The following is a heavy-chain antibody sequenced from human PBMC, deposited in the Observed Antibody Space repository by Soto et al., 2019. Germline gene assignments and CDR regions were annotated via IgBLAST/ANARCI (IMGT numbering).Heavy chain of an antibody. CDR1: GFLFNHYW. V-gene: IGHV3-7*01. CDR3: ARERDGGDY. CDR2: INQDGSET. J-gene: IGHJ4*02. Sequence: EVQLVESGGGLVQPGGSLRLSCAASGFLFNHYWMSWVRQAPGKGLEWVANINQDGSETHYVESVRGRFTISRDNAKNSLYLQMDSLRDEDTALYYCARERDGGDYWGQGALVTVSS.